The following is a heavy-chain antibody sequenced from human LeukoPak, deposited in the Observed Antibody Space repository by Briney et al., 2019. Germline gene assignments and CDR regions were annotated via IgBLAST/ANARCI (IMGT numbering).Heavy chain of an antibody. Sequence: GGSLRLSCAASGFTFSSYAMHWVRQAPVKGLEWVAVISYDGSNKYYADSVKGRFTIPRDNSENTLYLQMNSLRVEDTAVYYCAKSNGYGLVDIWGQGTMVTVSS. J-gene: IGHJ3*02. CDR1: GFTFSSYA. CDR2: ISYDGSNK. V-gene: IGHV3-30*04. CDR3: AKSNGYGLVDI. D-gene: IGHD3-10*01.